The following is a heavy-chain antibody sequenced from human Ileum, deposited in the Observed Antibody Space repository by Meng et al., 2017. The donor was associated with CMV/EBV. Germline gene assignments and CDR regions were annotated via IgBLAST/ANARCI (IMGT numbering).Heavy chain of an antibody. Sequence: QVQLVQSGAEVKKPGASVKVSCKASGYTFTSYAIHWVRQAPGQRLEWMGWINVGNGNTKYAGKFQGRVTMTTDTSANTAYMEVSSLRPEDTGIYYCARSGDPGITVTGAFDIWGQGTLVTVSS. CDR1: GYTFTSYA. D-gene: IGHD6-19*01. V-gene: IGHV1-3*01. CDR2: INVGNGNT. CDR3: ARSGDPGITVTGAFDI. J-gene: IGHJ4*02.